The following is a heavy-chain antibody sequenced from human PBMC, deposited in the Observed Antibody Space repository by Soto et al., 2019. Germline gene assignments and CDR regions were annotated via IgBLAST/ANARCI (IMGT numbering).Heavy chain of an antibody. V-gene: IGHV1-18*04. CDR3: ARDRVAGIWGDAFDI. J-gene: IGHJ3*02. CDR1: GYTFTNHG. D-gene: IGHD3-16*01. CDR2: INPYNANT. Sequence: ASVKVSCKTSGYTFTNHGINWVRQAPGQGLEWMGWINPYNANTNYAQKLQGRVTMTTDTSTSTAYMDLRSLTSDDTAVDYCARDRVAGIWGDAFDIWGQGTMVTVS.